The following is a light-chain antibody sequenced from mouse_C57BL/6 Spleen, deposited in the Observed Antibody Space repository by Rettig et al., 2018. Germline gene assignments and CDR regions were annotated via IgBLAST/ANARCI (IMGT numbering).Light chain of an antibody. J-gene: IGKJ4*01. V-gene: IGKV4-57*01. CDR3: QQRSSYPFT. CDR1: SSVSY. Sequence: MSASPGEKVTITCSASSSVSYMHWFQQKPGTSPKLWIYSTSNLASGVPARFSGSGSGTSYSLTISRMEAEDAATYYCQQRSSYPFTFGSGTKLEIK. CDR2: STS.